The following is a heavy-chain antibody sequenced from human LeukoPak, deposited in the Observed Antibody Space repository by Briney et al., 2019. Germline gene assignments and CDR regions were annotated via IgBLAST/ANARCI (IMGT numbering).Heavy chain of an antibody. J-gene: IGHJ6*03. V-gene: IGHV1-8*03. D-gene: IGHD3-3*01. CDR2: MSPNSGNT. Sequence: GASVKVSCKASGYTFTSYDINWVRQATGQGLEWMGWMSPNSGNTGYAQKFQGRVTITRNTSISTAYMELSSLRSEDTAVYYCARGEAGDYDFWSGYHYYYYMDVWGKGTTVTVSS. CDR1: GYTFTSYD. CDR3: ARGEAGDYDFWSGYHYYYYMDV.